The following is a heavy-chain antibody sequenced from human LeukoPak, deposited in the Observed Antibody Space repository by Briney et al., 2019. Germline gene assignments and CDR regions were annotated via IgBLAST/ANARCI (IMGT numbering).Heavy chain of an antibody. J-gene: IGHJ4*02. CDR2: ISYDGSNK. CDR3: ARDWNYYGSGSYYNLYFDY. Sequence: PGRSLRLSCAASGFTFSSYAMHWVRQAPGKGLEWVAVISYDGSNKYYADSVKGRFTISRDNSKNTLYLQMNSLRAEDTAVYYCARDWNYYGSGSYYNLYFDYWGREPWSPSPQ. D-gene: IGHD3-10*01. V-gene: IGHV3-30*04. CDR1: GFTFSSYA.